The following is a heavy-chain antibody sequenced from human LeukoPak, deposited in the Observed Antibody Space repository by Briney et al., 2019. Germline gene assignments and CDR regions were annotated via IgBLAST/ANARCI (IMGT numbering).Heavy chain of an antibody. V-gene: IGHV3-30*18. J-gene: IGHJ6*03. D-gene: IGHD1-7*01. CDR2: ISNDGSNK. CDR1: GFTFSSYG. Sequence: PGGSLRLSCAASGFTFSSYGMHWVRQAPGKGLEWVVVISNDGSNKYYVDSVKGRFTISRDNSKNTLYLQMNSLRAEDTAVYYCAKRRGLELLYYYYMDVWGKGTTVTVSS. CDR3: AKRRGLELLYYYYMDV.